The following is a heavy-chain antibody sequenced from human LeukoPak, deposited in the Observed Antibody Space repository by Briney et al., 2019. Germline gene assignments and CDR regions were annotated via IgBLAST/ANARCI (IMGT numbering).Heavy chain of an antibody. D-gene: IGHD1-26*01. CDR3: ARGWELDC. V-gene: IGHV1-18*01. Sequence: ASVKVSCKPSGYSFTTYGIGWVRQAPGQGLEWMGWISSYNDDIDFEQKFQGRVTMTTDTSTSTAYMELRSLRSDDTAVYYCARGWELDCWGQGTLVTVSS. CDR1: GYSFTTYG. J-gene: IGHJ4*02. CDR2: ISSYNDDI.